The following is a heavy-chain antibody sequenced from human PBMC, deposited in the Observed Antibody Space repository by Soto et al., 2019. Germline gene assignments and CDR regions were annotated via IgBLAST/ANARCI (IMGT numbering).Heavy chain of an antibody. Sequence: QVQLQESGPGLVKPSETLSLTCTVSGGSISNYYWSWIRQPPGKGLEWIGYIYYSGSTNYNPSLKSRVTISVDTSKNQFSLKLSSVTAADAAVYYCARLLGPCMGSCDKYYFDYWGQGTLVTVSS. V-gene: IGHV4-59*08. CDR2: IYYSGST. J-gene: IGHJ4*02. D-gene: IGHD2-15*01. CDR1: GGSISNYY. CDR3: ARLLGPCMGSCDKYYFDY.